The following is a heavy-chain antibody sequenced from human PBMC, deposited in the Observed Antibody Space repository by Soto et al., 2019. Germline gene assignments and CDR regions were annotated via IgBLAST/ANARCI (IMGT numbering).Heavy chain of an antibody. CDR3: GYFDWLLLSLDY. Sequence: LRLSCAASGFTFSNAWMSWVRQAPGKGLEWVGRIKSKTDGGTTDYAAPVKGRFTISRDDSKNTLYLQMNSLKTEDTAVYYCGYFDWLLLSLDYWGQGTLVTVSS. D-gene: IGHD3-9*01. CDR1: GFTFSNAW. J-gene: IGHJ4*02. V-gene: IGHV3-15*01. CDR2: IKSKTDGGTT.